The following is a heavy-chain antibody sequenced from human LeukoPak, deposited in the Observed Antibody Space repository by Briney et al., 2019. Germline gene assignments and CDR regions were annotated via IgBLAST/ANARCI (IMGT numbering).Heavy chain of an antibody. J-gene: IGHJ4*02. V-gene: IGHV3-23*01. CDR2: ISGSGDST. CDR1: GFTFTSHA. Sequence: PGGSLRLSCAASGFTFTSHAMSWVRQAPGKGLEWVSIISGSGDSTYYADSEKGRFTIYRDNYKNTLYLQMNSQRADDTAVYYCAKESGYDVDFDYWGRGTLVTVSS. D-gene: IGHD5-12*01. CDR3: AKESGYDVDFDY.